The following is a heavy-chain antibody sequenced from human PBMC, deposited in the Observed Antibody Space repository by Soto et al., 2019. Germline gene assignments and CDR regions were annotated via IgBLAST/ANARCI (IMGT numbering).Heavy chain of an antibody. CDR3: ARMNVDSYQFYYAMDV. CDR1: GFSLTTGKMG. CDR2: IFSDNER. J-gene: IGHJ6*02. V-gene: IGHV2-26*01. Sequence: QVTLKESGPALVKPTETLTLTCTVSGFSLTTGKMGVSWIRQPPAKALEWLAHIFSDNERSYSTSLQGRLTISKDTSGSQVVLSMTNVDPVDTATYYCARMNVDSYQFYYAMDVWGQGTTVTVSS. D-gene: IGHD4-17*01.